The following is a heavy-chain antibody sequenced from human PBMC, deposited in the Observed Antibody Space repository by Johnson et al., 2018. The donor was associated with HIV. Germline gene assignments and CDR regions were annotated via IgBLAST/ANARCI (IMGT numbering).Heavy chain of an antibody. V-gene: IGHV3-9*01. CDR1: GFTFDDYA. D-gene: IGHD5-12*01. J-gene: IGHJ3*02. Sequence: VQLVESGGGVVQPGRSLRLSCAASGFTFDDYAMHWVRQAPGKGLEWVSGISWNSGSIAYADSVKGRFTISRDNAENSLYLQMTSLRGEDTAVYYCARERSRGGYSGYDYGAFDIWGQGTMVTVSS. CDR3: ARERSRGGYSGYDYGAFDI. CDR2: ISWNSGSI.